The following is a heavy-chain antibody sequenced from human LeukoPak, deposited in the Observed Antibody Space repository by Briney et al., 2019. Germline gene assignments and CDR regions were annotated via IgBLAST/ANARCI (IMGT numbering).Heavy chain of an antibody. CDR2: IKTTSDGGTP. CDR1: GFTFSDYY. D-gene: IGHD3-10*01. V-gene: IGHV3-15*01. Sequence: GGSLRLSCAASGFTFSDYYMTWIRQAPGKGLEWVGRIKTTSDGGTPDYAAPVKGRFTMSRADSTNTLYLQMNSLKSEDTAVYYCTTYGAGRKFDYWGQGTLVTVSS. J-gene: IGHJ4*02. CDR3: TTYGAGRKFDY.